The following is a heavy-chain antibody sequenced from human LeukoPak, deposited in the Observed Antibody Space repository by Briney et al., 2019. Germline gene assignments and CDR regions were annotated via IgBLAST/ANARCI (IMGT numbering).Heavy chain of an antibody. V-gene: IGHV4-59*08. CDR2: IYYSGST. CDR1: GGSISSYY. CDR3: ASGPRYCSSTSCFGNFDY. J-gene: IGHJ4*02. D-gene: IGHD2-2*01. Sequence: SETLSLTCTVSGGSISSYYWSWIRQPPGKGLEWIGYIYYSGSTNYNPSLKSRVTISVDTSKNQFSLKLSSVTAADTAVYYCASGPRYCSSTSCFGNFDYWGQGTLVTVSS.